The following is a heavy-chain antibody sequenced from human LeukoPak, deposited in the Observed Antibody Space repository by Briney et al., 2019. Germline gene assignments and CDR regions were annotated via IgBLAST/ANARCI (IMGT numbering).Heavy chain of an antibody. Sequence: GRSLRLSCAASGFTFSSYAMSWVRQAPGKGLEWVSAISGSGGSTYYADSVKGRFTISRDNSKNTLYLQMNSLRAEDTAVYYCAKDPDDGSGSYSDYWGQGTLVTVSS. CDR2: ISGSGGST. D-gene: IGHD3-10*01. V-gene: IGHV3-23*01. CDR1: GFTFSSYA. CDR3: AKDPDDGSGSYSDY. J-gene: IGHJ4*02.